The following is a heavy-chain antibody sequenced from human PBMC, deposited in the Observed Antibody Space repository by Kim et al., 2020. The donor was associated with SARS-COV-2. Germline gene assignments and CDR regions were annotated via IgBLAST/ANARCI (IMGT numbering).Heavy chain of an antibody. CDR2: IYAGGST. D-gene: IGHD3-22*01. V-gene: IGHV3-53*01. CDR1: GFTVSSTL. J-gene: IGHJ4*02. CDR3: ARGPMMATGY. Sequence: GGSLRLSCVASGFTVSSTLMSWVRQAPGKGLEWVSVIYAGGSTNYADSVKGRFTISRDNSKKTLYLQMNSLRVEDTAVYYCARGPMMATGYWGQGTLVTVSS.